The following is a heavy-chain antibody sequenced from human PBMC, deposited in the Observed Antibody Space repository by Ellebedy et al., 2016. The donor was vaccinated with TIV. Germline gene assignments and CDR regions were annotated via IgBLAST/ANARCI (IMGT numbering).Heavy chain of an antibody. CDR2: MNPNSGYT. Sequence: AASVKVSCKASGYTFTSYDINWVRQAAGLGLDWVGWMNPNSGYTGSAQKFQGRVTMTRDTSRSTAYMELSSLRSDDTAVYYCVRVMGAIDFWGQGTLVTVSS. CDR1: GYTFTSYD. V-gene: IGHV1-8*01. CDR3: VRVMGAIDF. J-gene: IGHJ4*02. D-gene: IGHD1-26*01.